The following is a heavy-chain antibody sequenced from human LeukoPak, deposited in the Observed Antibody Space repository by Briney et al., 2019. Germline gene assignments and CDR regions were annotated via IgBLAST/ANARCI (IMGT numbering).Heavy chain of an antibody. CDR1: GYSFTSYW. Sequence: GESPQISCKGSGYSFTSYWIGWVRQVPGKGLEGMGIIYPGDSDTRYSPSFQGQVTISADKSISTAYLQWSSLKASDTAMYYCARPVVDGAFDIWGQGTMVTVSS. CDR2: IYPGDSDT. D-gene: IGHD2-15*01. CDR3: ARPVVDGAFDI. J-gene: IGHJ3*02. V-gene: IGHV5-51*01.